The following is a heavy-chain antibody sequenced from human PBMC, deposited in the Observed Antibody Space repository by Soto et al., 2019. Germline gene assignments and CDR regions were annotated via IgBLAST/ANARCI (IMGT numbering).Heavy chain of an antibody. V-gene: IGHV1-18*01. CDR2: ISTYDGNT. Sequence: GASVKVSCKASGYSFTIYGITWVRQAPGQGLELMGWISTYDGNTNYAQNFQGRVSMARDTSTSTAYMEMNSLRDEDTAVYYCARDRCYDGTCYSASDSWGQGTLVTVSS. J-gene: IGHJ5*01. D-gene: IGHD2-15*01. CDR3: ARDRCYDGTCYSASDS. CDR1: GYSFTIYG.